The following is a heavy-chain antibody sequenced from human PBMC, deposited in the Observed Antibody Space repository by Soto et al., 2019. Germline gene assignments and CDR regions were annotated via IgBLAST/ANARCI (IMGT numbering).Heavy chain of an antibody. J-gene: IGHJ6*03. Sequence: SETLSLTCTVSGGSISSSSYYWGWIRQPPGKGLEWIGSIYYSGSTYYNPSLKSRVTISVDTSKNQFSLKLSSVTAADTAVYYCATPGGPAAAQGFHYYYYYMDVWGKGTTVTVSS. D-gene: IGHD6-13*01. CDR1: GGSISSSSYY. CDR2: IYYSGST. CDR3: ATPGGPAAAQGFHYYYYYMDV. V-gene: IGHV4-39*01.